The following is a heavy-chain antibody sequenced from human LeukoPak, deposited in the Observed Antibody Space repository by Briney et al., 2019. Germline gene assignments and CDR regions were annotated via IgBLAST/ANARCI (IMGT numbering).Heavy chain of an antibody. V-gene: IGHV3-53*01. J-gene: IGHJ4*02. D-gene: IGHD6-19*01. Sequence: PGGSLRLSSSASGLIVSSNYMSWVRRAPGKGLEWVSVIYSGGSTYYPDSVKGRSTISRDNSKNSLYLQMNRQRAEDTAVYYCARYTHSSGFDYWGQGTLVTVSS. CDR2: IYSGGST. CDR3: ARYTHSSGFDY. CDR1: GLIVSSNY.